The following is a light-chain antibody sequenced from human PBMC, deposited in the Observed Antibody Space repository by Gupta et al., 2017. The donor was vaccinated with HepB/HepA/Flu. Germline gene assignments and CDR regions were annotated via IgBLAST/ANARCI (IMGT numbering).Light chain of an antibody. CDR1: QSVSSSY. V-gene: IGKV3-20*01. J-gene: IGKJ1*01. CDR3: HQECSSSWT. Sequence: EIVLTQSPGTLSLSPGERATLSCRASQSVSSSYLAWYQQKPGQAPRLLIYGASSRANGIPDRFSGSGSGTEFTLTISGREPEDFAVYYCHQECSSSWTYGQGTKVEIK. CDR2: GAS.